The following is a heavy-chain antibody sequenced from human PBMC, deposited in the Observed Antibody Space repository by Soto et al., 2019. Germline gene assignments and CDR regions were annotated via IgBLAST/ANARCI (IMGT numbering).Heavy chain of an antibody. CDR3: ARDGSGSFDY. V-gene: IGHV3-33*01. D-gene: IGHD3-10*01. J-gene: IGHJ4*02. Sequence: QVQLVESGGGVVQPGRSLRLSCAASGFTFSSYGMHWVRQAPGKGLEWVAVIWYDGSNKYYADSVKGRFTISRDNSKNTLYLQMNSMRAEDTAVYYCARDGSGSFDYWGQGTLVTVSS. CDR2: IWYDGSNK. CDR1: GFTFSSYG.